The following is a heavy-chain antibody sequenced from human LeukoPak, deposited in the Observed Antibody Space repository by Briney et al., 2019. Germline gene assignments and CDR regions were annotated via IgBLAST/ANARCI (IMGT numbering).Heavy chain of an antibody. J-gene: IGHJ4*02. CDR2: IYSGGST. Sequence: GGSLRLSCAASGFTVSSNYMSWVRQAPGKGLEWVSVIYSGGSTYYADSVKGRFTISRDNSKNTLYLQMNSLRAEDTAVCYCARSTPYYDFWSGPDYWGQGTLVTVSS. V-gene: IGHV3-66*01. CDR3: ARSTPYYDFWSGPDY. D-gene: IGHD3-3*01. CDR1: GFTVSSNY.